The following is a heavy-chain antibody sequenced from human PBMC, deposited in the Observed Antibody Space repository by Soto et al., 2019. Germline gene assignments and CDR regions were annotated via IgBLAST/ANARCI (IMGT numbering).Heavy chain of an antibody. CDR1: GGSFSGYY. CDR2: INHSGST. CDR3: ARGRRFFYSYGLVYDYYGMDV. D-gene: IGHD5-18*01. V-gene: IGHV4-34*01. Sequence: PSETLSLTCAVYGGSFSGYYWSWIRQPPGKGLEWIGEINHSGSTNYNPSFKSRVTISVDTSKNQFSLKLSSVTAADTAVYYCARGRRFFYSYGLVYDYYGMDVWGQGTTVTVSS. J-gene: IGHJ6*02.